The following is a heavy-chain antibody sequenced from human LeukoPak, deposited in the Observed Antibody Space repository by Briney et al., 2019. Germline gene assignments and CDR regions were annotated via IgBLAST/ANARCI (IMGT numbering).Heavy chain of an antibody. D-gene: IGHD3-9*01. CDR3: AREYYDILTGSYYFDY. CDR2: INTNTGNP. J-gene: IGHJ4*02. CDR1: GYTFTSYA. Sequence: ASVKVSCKASGYTFTSYAMNWVRQAPGQGLEWMGWINTNTGNPTYAQGFTGRFVFSLDTSVSTAYLQISSLKAEDTAVYYCAREYYDILTGSYYFDYWGQGTLVTVSS. V-gene: IGHV7-4-1*02.